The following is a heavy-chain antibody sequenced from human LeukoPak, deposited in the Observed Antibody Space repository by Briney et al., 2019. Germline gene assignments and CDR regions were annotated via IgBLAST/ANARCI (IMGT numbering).Heavy chain of an antibody. CDR2: IWYDGSNQ. Sequence: PGRSLRLSCAASGFPFSSYGMHWVRQAPGKGLEWVAVIWYDGSNQYYTDSVKGRFTISRDSSKNTLYLQMSSLRADDTAVYYCARDGYCSGGSCYSSGFDCWGQGTLVTVSP. V-gene: IGHV3-33*01. CDR3: ARDGYCSGGSCYSSGFDC. D-gene: IGHD2-15*01. J-gene: IGHJ4*02. CDR1: GFPFSSYG.